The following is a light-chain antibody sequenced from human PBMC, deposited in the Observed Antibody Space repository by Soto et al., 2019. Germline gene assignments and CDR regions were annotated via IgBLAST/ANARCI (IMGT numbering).Light chain of an antibody. V-gene: IGKV1-39*01. J-gene: IGKJ2*01. CDR1: QSISND. CDR2: AAS. Sequence: DIQMTQSPSSLSASVGDTVTITCRASQSISNDLYWYQLKPGKAPKLLIYAASTLQGGVPSRFSGSGSGTDFTLTISSLQPEDFATYYCQQSYSTPPYTFGQGTRLEIK. CDR3: QQSYSTPPYT.